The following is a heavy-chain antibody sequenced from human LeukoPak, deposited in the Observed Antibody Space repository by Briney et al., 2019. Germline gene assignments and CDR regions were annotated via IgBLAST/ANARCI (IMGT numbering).Heavy chain of an antibody. V-gene: IGHV3-30*02. CDR2: IRSDGSDT. D-gene: IGHD3-22*01. CDR1: GFIFSSYG. J-gene: IGHJ4*02. CDR3: AKHDSSSDF. Sequence: GGSLRLSCAASGFIFSSYGMHWVRQPPGKGLEWVAFIRSDGSDTYSAASVKGRFTISRDNSKNTLGLQMNSLRAEETAVYYCAKHDSSSDFWGQGTLVTVSS.